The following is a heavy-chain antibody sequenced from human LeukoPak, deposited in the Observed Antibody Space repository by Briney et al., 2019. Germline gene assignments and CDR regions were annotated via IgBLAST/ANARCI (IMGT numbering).Heavy chain of an antibody. Sequence: GGSLRLSCAASGFTFSSYAMSWVRQAPGKGLEWVSAISGSGGSTYYADSVKGRFTISRDNPKNTLYLQMNSLRAEDTAVYHCAKDVVEVGIVVVPAAPAEAFDIWGQGTMVTVSS. CDR3: AKDVVEVGIVVVPAAPAEAFDI. CDR2: ISGSGGST. V-gene: IGHV3-23*01. CDR1: GFTFSSYA. J-gene: IGHJ3*02. D-gene: IGHD2-2*01.